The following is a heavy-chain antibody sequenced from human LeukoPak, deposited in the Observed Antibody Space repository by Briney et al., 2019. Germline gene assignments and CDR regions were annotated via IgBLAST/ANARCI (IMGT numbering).Heavy chain of an antibody. D-gene: IGHD4-17*01. Sequence: SETLSLTCAVYGGSFSGYYWSWIRQPPGKGLEWIGEINHSGSTNYNPSLKSRVTISVDTSKNQLSLNLSSVTAADTAVYYCARHTKSYGRFDYWGQGTLVTVSS. J-gene: IGHJ4*02. CDR2: INHSGST. V-gene: IGHV4-34*01. CDR1: GGSFSGYY. CDR3: ARHTKSYGRFDY.